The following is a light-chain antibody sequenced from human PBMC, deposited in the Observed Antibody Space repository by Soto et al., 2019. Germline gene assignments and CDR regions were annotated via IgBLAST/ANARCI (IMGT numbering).Light chain of an antibody. J-gene: IGKJ1*01. CDR2: GTS. CDR1: QSVSSN. CDR3: QHYNNWPLT. Sequence: EIVMTQSPATLSVSPGERATLSCRASQSVSSNLAWYQQKPGQAPRLLIYGTSTRATGIPARFSGSGSVTEFTLTISSLQSEDFAVYYTQHYNNWPLTFGQGTKVEI. V-gene: IGKV3-15*01.